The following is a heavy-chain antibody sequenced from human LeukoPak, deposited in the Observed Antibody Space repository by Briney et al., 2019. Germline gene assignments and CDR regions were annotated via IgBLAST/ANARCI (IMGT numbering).Heavy chain of an antibody. Sequence: GGSLRLSCAASGFTFGSYWMHWVRQAPGKGLVWVSHIYSDGSSTSYADSVEGRFTISRDNAKNTLYLQMNSLRAEDSALYYCARRQLVGPRTYGMDVWGQGTTVTVSS. V-gene: IGHV3-74*01. CDR3: ARRQLVGPRTYGMDV. CDR2: IYSDGSST. D-gene: IGHD1-26*01. CDR1: GFTFGSYW. J-gene: IGHJ6*02.